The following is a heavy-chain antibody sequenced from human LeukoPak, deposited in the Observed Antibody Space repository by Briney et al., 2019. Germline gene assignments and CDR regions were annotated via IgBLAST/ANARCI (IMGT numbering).Heavy chain of an antibody. V-gene: IGHV3-7*03. CDR1: GFTFSSYW. CDR2: IKQDGSEK. D-gene: IGHD3-10*01. CDR3: ARAESSGLWFGELPIDY. Sequence: GGSLRLSCAPSGFTFSSYWMSWVRQAPGKGREWVANIKQDGSEKYYVDSVKDRFTISRDNAKNSLYLQMNSLRAEDTAVYYCARAESSGLWFGELPIDYWGQGTLVTVSS. J-gene: IGHJ4*02.